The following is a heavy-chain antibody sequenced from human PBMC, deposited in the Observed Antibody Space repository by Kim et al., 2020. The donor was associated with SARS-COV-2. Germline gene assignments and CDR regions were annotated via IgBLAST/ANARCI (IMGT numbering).Heavy chain of an antibody. Sequence: DTRYSPSFQGQVTISADKSISTAYLQWSSLKASDTAMYYCARRMVYANGLTFDYWGQGTLVTVSS. J-gene: IGHJ4*02. V-gene: IGHV5-51*01. D-gene: IGHD2-8*01. CDR2: DT. CDR3: ARRMVYANGLTFDY.